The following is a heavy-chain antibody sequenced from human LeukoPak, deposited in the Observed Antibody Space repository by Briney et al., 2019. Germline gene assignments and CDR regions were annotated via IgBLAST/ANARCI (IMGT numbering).Heavy chain of an antibody. CDR3: ARDHADSSGYYYFDAFDI. Sequence: PGGSLRLSCAASGFTFSTYAMSWVRQAPGKGLEWVSSISSSSSYIYYADSVKGRFTISRDNAKNSLYLQMNSLRAEDTAVYYCARDHADSSGYYYFDAFDIWGQGTMVTVSS. J-gene: IGHJ3*02. CDR1: GFTFSTYA. CDR2: ISSSSSYI. V-gene: IGHV3-21*01. D-gene: IGHD3-22*01.